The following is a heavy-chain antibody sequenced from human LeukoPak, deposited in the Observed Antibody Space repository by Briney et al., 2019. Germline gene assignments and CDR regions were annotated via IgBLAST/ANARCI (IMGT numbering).Heavy chain of an antibody. CDR3: ARVSWYYDFWSSYYMDV. V-gene: IGHV4-34*01. CDR1: GGSFSGYY. CDR2: INHSGST. D-gene: IGHD3-3*01. Sequence: TPSETLSLTCAVYGGSFSGYYWSWIRQPPGKGLEWIGEINHSGSTNYNPSLKSRVTISVDTSKNQFSLKLSSVTAADTAVYYCARVSWYYDFWSSYYMDVWGKGTTVTVSS. J-gene: IGHJ6*03.